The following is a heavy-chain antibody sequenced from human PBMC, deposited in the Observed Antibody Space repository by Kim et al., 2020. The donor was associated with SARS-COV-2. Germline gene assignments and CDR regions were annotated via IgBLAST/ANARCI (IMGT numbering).Heavy chain of an antibody. J-gene: IGHJ4*02. D-gene: IGHD5-18*01. CDR3: ARGPRGYSYGYVDY. Sequence: DAVKGRFTISRDKAKSSLYLQITSLRAKDTAVYYCARGPRGYSYGYVDYWGQGTLVTVSS. V-gene: IGHV3-21*01.